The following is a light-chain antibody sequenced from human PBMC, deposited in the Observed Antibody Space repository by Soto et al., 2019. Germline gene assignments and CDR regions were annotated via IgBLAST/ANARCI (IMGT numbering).Light chain of an antibody. CDR1: SSTVGGFNV. J-gene: IGLJ1*01. Sequence: SVLTQPASVSGSPGQSITISCTGTSSTVGGFNVVSWYQQHPGKAPKVIIYEGIKRPSGVSNRFSASNSGSTASLTISGLQAEDEADYYCCSYVGATTYVFGTGTKVTVL. V-gene: IGLV2-23*01. CDR2: EGI. CDR3: CSYVGATTYV.